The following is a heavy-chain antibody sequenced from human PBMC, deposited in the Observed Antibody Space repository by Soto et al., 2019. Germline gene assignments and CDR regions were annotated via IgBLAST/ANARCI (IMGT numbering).Heavy chain of an antibody. D-gene: IGHD2-8*01. Sequence: QVQLQESGPGLVKPSETLSLTCTVSGGSTSGGVHCWSWIRQPPGKGLEWIGHIFDSGSTYYNPSLKSRLTISVDTSKNQFSLRLSSVTAADTAVYYCAREIMPLTNDWYFDLWGRGTLVTVSS. V-gene: IGHV4-30-4*01. J-gene: IGHJ2*01. CDR1: GGSTSGGVHC. CDR2: IFDSGST. CDR3: AREIMPLTNDWYFDL.